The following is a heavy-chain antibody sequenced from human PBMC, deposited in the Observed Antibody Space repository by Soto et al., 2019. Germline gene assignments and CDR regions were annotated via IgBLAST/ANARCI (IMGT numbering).Heavy chain of an antibody. V-gene: IGHV3-23*01. J-gene: IGHJ4*02. CDR2: IGASGATT. CDR3: APIRGRYDSSVASDY. D-gene: IGHD3-22*01. Sequence: EVQLLESGGGLVQPGDSLRLSCAASAFTFRNYAMTWVRQAPGKGLEWVSSIGASGATTYYADSVKGRFTISRDNSKNTVYLQMHTLRAEDTAVYYCAPIRGRYDSSVASDYWGQGTLVTVSS. CDR1: AFTFRNYA.